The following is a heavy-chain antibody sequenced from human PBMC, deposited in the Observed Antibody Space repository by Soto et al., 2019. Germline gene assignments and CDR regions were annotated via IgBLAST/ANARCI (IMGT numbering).Heavy chain of an antibody. CDR2: IIPIFGTA. CDR3: ARRLGELSLSLNNWFDP. D-gene: IGHD3-16*02. V-gene: IGHV1-69*13. J-gene: IGHJ5*02. Sequence: SVKVSCKASGGTLSSYAISWVRQAPGQGLEWMGGIIPIFGTANYAQKFQGRVTITADESTSTAYMELSSLRSEDTAVYYCARRLGELSLSLNNWFDPWGQGTLVTVSS. CDR1: GGTLSSYA.